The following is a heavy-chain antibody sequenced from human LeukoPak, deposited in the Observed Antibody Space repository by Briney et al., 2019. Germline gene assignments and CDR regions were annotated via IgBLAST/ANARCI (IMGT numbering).Heavy chain of an antibody. D-gene: IGHD3-10*01. CDR2: ISSSGSTI. CDR3: ARLGYGSGSFRDY. V-gene: IGHV3-48*03. J-gene: IGHJ4*02. Sequence: GGSLRLSCVASGFTFSSYEMNWVRQAPGKGLEWVSYISSSGSTIYYADSVKGRFTISRDNAKNSLYLQMNSLRAEDTAVYYCARLGYGSGSFRDYWGQGTLVTVSS. CDR1: GFTFSSYE.